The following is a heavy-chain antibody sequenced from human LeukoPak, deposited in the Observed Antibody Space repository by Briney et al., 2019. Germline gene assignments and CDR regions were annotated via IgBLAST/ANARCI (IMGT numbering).Heavy chain of an antibody. CDR3: ARGHNIVVVPAATPPVVVFDY. CDR2: ISSSSSTI. V-gene: IGHV3-48*01. D-gene: IGHD2-2*01. CDR1: GFTFSSYS. J-gene: IGHJ4*02. Sequence: GGSLRPSCAASGFTFSSYSMNWVRQAPGKGLEWVSYISSSSSTIYYADSVKGRFTISRDNAKNSLYLQMNSLRAEDTAVYYCARGHNIVVVPAATPPVVVFDYWGQGTLVTVSS.